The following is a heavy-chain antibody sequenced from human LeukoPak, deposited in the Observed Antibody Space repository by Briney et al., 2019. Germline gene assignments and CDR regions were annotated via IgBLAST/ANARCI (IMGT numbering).Heavy chain of an antibody. CDR1: GFTFSSYG. V-gene: IGHV3-23*01. CDR2: ISGSGGST. Sequence: GGSLRLSCAASGFTFSSYGMSWVPQAPGKGLEWVSDISGSGGSTYYAESVKGRFTISRDNSKNTLYLQMNSLRAEDTAVYYCANLLVQHDAFDIWGQGTMVTVSS. J-gene: IGHJ3*02. D-gene: IGHD2-8*02. CDR3: ANLLVQHDAFDI.